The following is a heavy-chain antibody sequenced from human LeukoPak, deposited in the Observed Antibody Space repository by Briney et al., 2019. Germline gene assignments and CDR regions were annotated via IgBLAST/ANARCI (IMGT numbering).Heavy chain of an antibody. CDR1: GFTFSSHW. CDR3: TSQQDY. Sequence: PGGSLRLSCAASGFTFSSHWMHWVRQAPGKGLVWVSRINTDGSSTSYADSVKGRFTISRDNAENTLYLQMNSLRAEDTAVYYCTSQQDYWGQATVLSLCS. CDR2: INTDGSST. V-gene: IGHV3-74*01. J-gene: IGHJ4*02. D-gene: IGHD2-2*01.